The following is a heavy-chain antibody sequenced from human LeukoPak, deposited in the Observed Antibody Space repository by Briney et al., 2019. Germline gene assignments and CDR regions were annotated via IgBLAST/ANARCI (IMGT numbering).Heavy chain of an antibody. J-gene: IGHJ4*02. CDR1: GFTFSSYG. CDR2: IWYDGSNK. D-gene: IGHD4-17*01. Sequence: PGGSLRLSCAASGFTFSSYGMQWVRQAPGKGLEWVAVIWYDGSNKYYADSVKGRVTISRDNSKNTLYLQMNSLRAEDTAVYYCARDETTVTSHFDYWGQGTLVTVSS. CDR3: ARDETTVTSHFDY. V-gene: IGHV3-33*01.